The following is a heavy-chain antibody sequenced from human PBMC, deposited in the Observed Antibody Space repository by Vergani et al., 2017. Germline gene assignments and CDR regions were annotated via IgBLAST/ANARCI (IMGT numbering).Heavy chain of an antibody. D-gene: IGHD3-10*01. CDR3: ATRLLRITMVRGVIIPFDY. J-gene: IGHJ4*02. CDR1: GFTFSSYA. Sequence: VQLVESGGGLVKPGGSLRLSCAASGFTFSSYAMSWVRQAPGKGLEWVSAISGRGGSTYYADSVKGRFTISRDNSKNTLYLQMNSLIAEDTAVYYCATRLLRITMVRGVIIPFDYWGQGTLVTVSS. V-gene: IGHV3-23*04. CDR2: ISGRGGST.